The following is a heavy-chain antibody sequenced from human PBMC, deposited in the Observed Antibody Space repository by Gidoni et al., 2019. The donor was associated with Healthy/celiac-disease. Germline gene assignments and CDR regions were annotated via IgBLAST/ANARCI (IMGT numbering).Heavy chain of an antibody. V-gene: IGHV4-61*02. CDR1: GGSISSGSYY. CDR3: AREPYNWNDAAYGFDP. CDR2: IYTSGST. J-gene: IGHJ5*02. D-gene: IGHD1-20*01. Sequence: QVQLQESGPGLVKPSQTLSLTCTVSGGSISSGSYYWSWIRQPAGKGLEWIGRIYTSGSTNYNPSLKSRVTMSVDTSKNQFSLKLSSVTAADTAVYYCAREPYNWNDAAYGFDPWGQGTLVTVSS.